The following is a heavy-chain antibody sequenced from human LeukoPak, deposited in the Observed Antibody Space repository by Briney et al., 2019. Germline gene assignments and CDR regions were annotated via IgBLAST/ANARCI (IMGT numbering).Heavy chain of an antibody. CDR1: GFTFSSYW. V-gene: IGHV3-74*01. D-gene: IGHD3-10*01. J-gene: IGHJ4*02. CDR2: INSDGSST. Sequence: PGGSLRLSCAASGFTFSSYWMHWVRQVPGKGLVWVSRINSDGSSTNYADSVKGRFTISRNNAKNTLYLQMNSLRADDTAVYYCAREDYFGSGSHLLDYWGQGTLVTVSS. CDR3: AREDYFGSGSHLLDY.